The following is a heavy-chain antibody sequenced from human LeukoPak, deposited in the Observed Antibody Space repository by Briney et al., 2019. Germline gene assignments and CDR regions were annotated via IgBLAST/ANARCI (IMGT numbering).Heavy chain of an antibody. CDR1: GFTFSSYS. V-gene: IGHV3-21*04. J-gene: IGHJ6*02. Sequence: GGSLRLSCAASGFTFSSYSMNWVRQAPGKGLEWVSSISSSSSYTYYADSVKGRFTISRDNSKNTLYLQMNSLRAEDTAVYYCAKEINCSGGSCYYYGMDVWGQGTTVTVSS. CDR2: ISSSSSYT. D-gene: IGHD2-15*01. CDR3: AKEINCSGGSCYYYGMDV.